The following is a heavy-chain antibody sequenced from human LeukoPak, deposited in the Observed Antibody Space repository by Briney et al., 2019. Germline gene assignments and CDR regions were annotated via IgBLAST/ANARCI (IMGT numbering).Heavy chain of an antibody. CDR1: GSTFSSYW. V-gene: IGHV3-7*01. J-gene: IGHJ4*02. CDR2: IKQDGNEK. CDR3: ARDRCSSTSCFFDY. D-gene: IGHD2-2*01. Sequence: GGSLRLSCAASGSTFSSYWMGWVRQAPGKGLEWVANIKQDGNEKYYVDSVKGRFTISRDNAKNSLYLQMNSLRAEDTAVYYCARDRCSSTSCFFDYWGQGTLVTVSS.